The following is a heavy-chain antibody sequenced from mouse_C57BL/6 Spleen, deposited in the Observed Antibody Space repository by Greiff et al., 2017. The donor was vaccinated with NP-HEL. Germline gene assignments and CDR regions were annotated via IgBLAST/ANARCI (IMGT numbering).Heavy chain of an antibody. Sequence: VKLQESGPELVKPGASVKISCKASGYAFSSSWMNWVKQRPGKGLEWIGRIYPGDGDTNYNGKFKGKATLTADKSSSTAYMQLSSLTSEDSAVYFCARPYYYGSSYPYAMDYWGQGTSVTVSS. D-gene: IGHD1-1*01. CDR3: ARPYYYGSSYPYAMDY. CDR2: IYPGDGDT. V-gene: IGHV1-82*01. J-gene: IGHJ4*01. CDR1: GYAFSSSW.